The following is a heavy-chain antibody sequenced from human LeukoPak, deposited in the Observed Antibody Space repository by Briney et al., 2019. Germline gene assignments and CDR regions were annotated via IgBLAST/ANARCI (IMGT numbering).Heavy chain of an antibody. V-gene: IGHV3-21*01. Sequence: GRTLRLSCAASGFTFSSYNMDWVREAPGKGLEWGSFIDTSSRYIHQADSVKGRFTISRDNAKSSLFLQMNSLRAEDTAVYYCARVGGQCTSTSCPPPDYWGQGTLVTVSS. J-gene: IGHJ4*02. CDR1: GFTFSSYN. CDR2: IDTSSRYI. CDR3: ARVGGQCTSTSCPPPDY. D-gene: IGHD2-2*01.